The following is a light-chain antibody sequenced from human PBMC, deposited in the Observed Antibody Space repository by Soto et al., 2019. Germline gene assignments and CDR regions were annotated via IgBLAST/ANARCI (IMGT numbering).Light chain of an antibody. CDR1: QSINKW. J-gene: IGKJ1*01. CDR2: NAS. Sequence: DIKMTQSASSLCPFVGDRFTIACRASQSINKWMAWYQLKPGKAPQLLIYNASSLQSGVPSRFSGSGSGTEFTLTSSSLQPDDFATYFCQQYSDYSRTVGQGTKVEIK. CDR3: QQYSDYSRT. V-gene: IGKV1-5*03.